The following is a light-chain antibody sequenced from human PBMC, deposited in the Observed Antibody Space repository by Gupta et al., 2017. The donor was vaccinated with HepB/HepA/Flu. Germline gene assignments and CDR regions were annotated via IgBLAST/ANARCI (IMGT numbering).Light chain of an antibody. CDR1: QSVSSY. V-gene: IGKV3-11*01. CDR3: QQRSNWPLT. J-gene: IGKJ4*01. Sequence: EIVLTQSAATLSLSPGERATLSCSSSQSVSSYLAWYQQKPGQAPRLLIYDASNRATGIPARFSGSGSGTDFTLTISSLEPEDFAVYYCQQRSNWPLTFGGGTKVEIK. CDR2: DAS.